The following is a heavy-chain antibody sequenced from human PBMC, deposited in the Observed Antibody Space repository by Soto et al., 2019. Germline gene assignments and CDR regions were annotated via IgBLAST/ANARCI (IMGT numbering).Heavy chain of an antibody. V-gene: IGHV1-8*01. Sequence: ASVKVSCKASGYTFTSYDINWVRQATGQGLEWMGWMNPNSGNTGYAQEFQGRVTMTRNTSISTAYMELSSLRSEDTAVYYCARKLRYSVFGGNWFDPWGQGTPVTVSS. D-gene: IGHD3-9*01. CDR1: GYTFTSYD. CDR2: MNPNSGNT. J-gene: IGHJ5*02. CDR3: ARKLRYSVFGGNWFDP.